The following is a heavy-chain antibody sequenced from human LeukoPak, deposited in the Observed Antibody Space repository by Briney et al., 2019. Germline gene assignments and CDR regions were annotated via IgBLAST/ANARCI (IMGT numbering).Heavy chain of an antibody. J-gene: IGHJ3*02. D-gene: IGHD3-10*01. Sequence: SVKVSCKASGGTFSSYAISWVRQAPGQGLEWMGGIIPIFGTANYAQKFQGRVTITADESTSTAYMELSSLRSEDTAVYYCARDRGYLDGFDIWGQGTMVTVSS. CDR1: GGTFSSYA. CDR2: IIPIFGTA. V-gene: IGHV1-69*01. CDR3: ARDRGYLDGFDI.